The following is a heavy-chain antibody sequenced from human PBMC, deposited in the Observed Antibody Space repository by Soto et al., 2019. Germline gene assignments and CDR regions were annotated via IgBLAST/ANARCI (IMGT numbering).Heavy chain of an antibody. D-gene: IGHD5-18*01. V-gene: IGHV4-31*03. J-gene: IGHJ6*02. CDR3: ARERYSYGPNYYYGMDV. CDR2: IYYSGST. CDR1: GGSISSGGYY. Sequence: SETLSLTCTVSGGSISSGGYYWSWIRQHPGKGLEWIGYIYYSGSTYYNPSLKSRVTISVDTSKNQFSLKLSSVTAADTAVYYCARERYSYGPNYYYGMDVWGQGTTVTVSS.